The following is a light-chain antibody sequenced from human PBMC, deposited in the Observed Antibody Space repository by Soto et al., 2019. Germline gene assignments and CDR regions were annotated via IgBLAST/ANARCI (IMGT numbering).Light chain of an antibody. CDR2: GAS. V-gene: IGKV3-20*01. CDR1: QSVSSNY. CDR3: QQYGSSPRVT. J-gene: IGKJ4*01. Sequence: EIVLTQSPGTLSLSPGERATLSCRASQSVSSNYLAWYQQKPGQAPRLLIYGASNRATGIPDRFSGSGSGTDFTLTISRLEPADFEVYYCQQYGSSPRVTFGGATKVEIK.